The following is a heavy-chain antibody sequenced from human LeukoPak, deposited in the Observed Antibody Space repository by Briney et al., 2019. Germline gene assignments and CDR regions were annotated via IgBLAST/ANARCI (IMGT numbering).Heavy chain of an antibody. J-gene: IGHJ4*02. D-gene: IGHD1-26*01. V-gene: IGHV1-18*01. CDR2: INSHNGDT. CDR1: GYSFVFFG. Sequence: ASVKVSCKASGYSFVFFGISWVRQAPGQGLEWMGWINSHNGDTKYAERLQGRVFMTTDTSTSTSYMELRSLRSDDTAVYYCARAVSGSLYGDFDFWGQGTLVTVSS. CDR3: ARAVSGSLYGDFDF.